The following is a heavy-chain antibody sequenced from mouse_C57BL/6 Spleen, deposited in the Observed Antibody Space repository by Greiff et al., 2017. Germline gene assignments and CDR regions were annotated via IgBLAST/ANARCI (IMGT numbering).Heavy chain of an antibody. CDR1: GFSLTSYG. Sequence: QVQLQQSGPGLVQPSQSLSITCTVSGFSLTSYGVHWVRQSPGKGLEWLGVIWSGGSTDYNAAFISRMSISKDNSKSQVFFKMNSLQAYDTAIYYCARYYYGEAWFAYWGQGTLVTVSA. CDR3: ARYYYGEAWFAY. V-gene: IGHV2-2*01. J-gene: IGHJ3*01. CDR2: IWSGGST. D-gene: IGHD1-1*01.